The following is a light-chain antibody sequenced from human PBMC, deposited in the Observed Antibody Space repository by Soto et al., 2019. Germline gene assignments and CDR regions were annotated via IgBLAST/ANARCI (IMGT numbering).Light chain of an antibody. J-gene: IGKJ1*01. CDR3: QQYNDWPET. V-gene: IGKV3-15*01. CDR1: QSVGST. Sequence: EIVMTQSPATLSVSPGERATLSCRARQSVGSTLAWYQQKVGQAPRLLIYDASARATGIPARFSGSGSGTEYTLTISSLQSEDFAVYYCQQYNDWPETFGQGTKVEIK. CDR2: DAS.